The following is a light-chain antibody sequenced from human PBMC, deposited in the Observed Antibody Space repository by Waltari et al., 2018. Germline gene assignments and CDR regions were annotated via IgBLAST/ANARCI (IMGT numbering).Light chain of an antibody. CDR2: VVD. Sequence: QSALTQPASVSGSPGQSITISCTGTSSDVGGYNYVSWYQQHPGKAPKLLIYVVDYRPSGVSNRFSGSKTVNTASLTISGLQAVDEAVYYCASFTGNVVFGGGTKLTFL. J-gene: IGLJ2*01. CDR1: SSDVGGYNY. CDR3: ASFTGNVV. V-gene: IGLV2-14*03.